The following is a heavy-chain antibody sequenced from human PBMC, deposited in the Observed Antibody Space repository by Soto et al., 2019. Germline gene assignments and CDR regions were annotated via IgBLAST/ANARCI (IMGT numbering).Heavy chain of an antibody. J-gene: IGHJ4*02. Sequence: QVQLVQSGAQVKRPGASVKVSCKASGYTFASYAISWVRQAPGQGLEWMGWISAYNGNTNYAQKLQGRVTMTTDTDLSTDYLEVRSLRSDETAVYYCARVLTPLDYWGQGTLVTVSS. CDR2: ISAYNGNT. CDR3: ARVLTPLDY. CDR1: GYTFASYA. V-gene: IGHV1-18*01.